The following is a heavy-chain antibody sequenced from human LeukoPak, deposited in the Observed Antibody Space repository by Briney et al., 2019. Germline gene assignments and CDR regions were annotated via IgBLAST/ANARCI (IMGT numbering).Heavy chain of an antibody. CDR3: ARAPWLRTKYYFDY. J-gene: IGHJ4*02. Sequence: PSVKVSFKASGGTFSSYAISWGRQAPGQGLAWMGGIIPIFGTANYAQKFQGRVTITADKSTSTAYMELSSLRSEDTAVYYCARAPWLRTKYYFDYWGQGTLVTVSS. CDR2: IIPIFGTA. CDR1: GGTFSSYA. D-gene: IGHD5-12*01. V-gene: IGHV1-69*06.